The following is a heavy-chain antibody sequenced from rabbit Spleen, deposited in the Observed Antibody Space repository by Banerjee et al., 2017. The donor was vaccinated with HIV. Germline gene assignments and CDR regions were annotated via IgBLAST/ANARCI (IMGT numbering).Heavy chain of an antibody. CDR2: IDPVFGTT. CDR3: ARDYADDGWASFDL. D-gene: IGHD6-1*01. J-gene: IGHJ4*01. Sequence: QEQLVESGGGLVQPEGSLTLTCKASGVSLNDKDVMCWVRQAPGKGLEWIGYIDPVFGTTYYASWAKGRFTISKTSSTTVTLQMTSLTAADTATYFCARDYADDGWASFDLWGPGTLVTVS. CDR1: GVSLNDKDV. V-gene: IGHV1S45*01.